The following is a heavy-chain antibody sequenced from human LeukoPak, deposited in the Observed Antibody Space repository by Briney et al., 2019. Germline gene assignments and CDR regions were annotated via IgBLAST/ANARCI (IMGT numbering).Heavy chain of an antibody. CDR2: INPSGGST. D-gene: IGHD1-1*01. Sequence: ASVKVSCEASGYTFTNYYIHWVRQAPGQGLEWMGIINPSGGSTTYAQKFQGRVTMTRDTSTSTVYMELSSLRSDDTAVYYCARATGSVDYYYMEVWDKGTTVTVSS. V-gene: IGHV1-46*01. CDR1: GYTFTNYY. J-gene: IGHJ6*03. CDR3: ARATGSVDYYYMEV.